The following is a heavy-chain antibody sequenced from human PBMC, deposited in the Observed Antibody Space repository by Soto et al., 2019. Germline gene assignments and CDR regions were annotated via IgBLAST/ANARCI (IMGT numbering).Heavy chain of an antibody. J-gene: IGHJ4*02. CDR3: AGGSRSYYFPNF. Sequence: PSETLSLTCTVSGASITSSSYYWGWVRQPPGEGLEWIGTIYYSGNTYYNPSLKSQVTISVDTSKNQFSLKLSSMTAADTAVYFYAGGSRSYYFPNFWGQGTLVTVSS. D-gene: IGHD3-22*01. V-gene: IGHV4-39*01. CDR2: IYYSGNT. CDR1: GASITSSSYY.